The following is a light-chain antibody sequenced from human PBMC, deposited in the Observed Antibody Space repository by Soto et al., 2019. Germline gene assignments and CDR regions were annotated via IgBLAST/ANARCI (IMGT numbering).Light chain of an antibody. CDR2: DTS. Sequence: IQMTQSTSSLSASVGDRVTITCQASQDVNKYLNWYQQKPGQTPRLLIYDTSTRATGVPTRFSGSRSGAEFTLTINCLQSEDFAVYCCQPYNNWPLTFGGGAKVDI. CDR3: QPYNNWPLT. V-gene: IGKV1-33*01. J-gene: IGKJ4*01. CDR1: QDVNKY.